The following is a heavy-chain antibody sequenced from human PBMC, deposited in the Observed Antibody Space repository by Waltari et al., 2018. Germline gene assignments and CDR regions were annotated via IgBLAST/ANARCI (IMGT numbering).Heavy chain of an antibody. V-gene: IGHV4-59*11. CDR2: IYFTGST. J-gene: IGHJ4*02. D-gene: IGHD2-15*01. CDR3: ARGGSGLNS. Sequence: QVQLQESGPGLVKPSENLSLPCTAPGGAISNHVWSWIRQPPEKGLEWIGYIYFTGSTNYNPSLKSRVTISVDTSKNQFSLKVTSVTAADTAVYYCARGGSGLNSWGQGTLVTVSS. CDR1: GGAISNHV.